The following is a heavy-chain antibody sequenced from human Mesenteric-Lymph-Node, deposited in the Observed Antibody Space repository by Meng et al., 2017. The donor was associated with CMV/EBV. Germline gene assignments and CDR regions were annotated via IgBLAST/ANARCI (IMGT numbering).Heavy chain of an antibody. Sequence: GGSLRLSCAASGFTFSRYWMNWVRQAPGKGLEWVANIKQDGSEKYHVASVRSRFTISRDNAKNSLYLQMNRLRAEDTAVYYCAKVGVSNTMIVVVIDYWGQGTLVTVSS. CDR2: IKQDGSEK. V-gene: IGHV3-7*01. J-gene: IGHJ4*02. CDR1: GFTFSRYW. CDR3: AKVGVSNTMIVVVIDY. D-gene: IGHD3-22*01.